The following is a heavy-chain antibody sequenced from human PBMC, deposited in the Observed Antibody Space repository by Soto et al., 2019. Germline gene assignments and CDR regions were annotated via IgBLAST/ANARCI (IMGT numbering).Heavy chain of an antibody. CDR1: GGTFSSYA. CDR3: ARDNTMVRGVQLGYYYYYCMDV. CDR2: IIPIFGTA. D-gene: IGHD3-10*01. J-gene: IGHJ6*02. V-gene: IGHV1-69*01. Sequence: QVQLVQSGAEVKKPGSSVKVSCKASGGTFSSYAISWVRQAPGQGLEWMGGIIPIFGTANYAQKFQGRVTITADESTSTAYMELSSLRSEDTAVYCCARDNTMVRGVQLGYYYYYCMDVWGQGTTVTVSS.